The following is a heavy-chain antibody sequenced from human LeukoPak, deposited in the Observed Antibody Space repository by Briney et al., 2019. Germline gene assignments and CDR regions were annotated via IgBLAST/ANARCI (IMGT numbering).Heavy chain of an antibody. V-gene: IGHV1-46*01. CDR1: GYTFTSYY. J-gene: IGHJ4*02. CDR2: INPSGGST. Sequence: GASVKVSCKASGYTFTSYYMHWVRQAPGQGLEWMGIINPSGGSTSYAQKFQGRVTMTRDTSTSTVYMELSSLRSEDTAVYYCARVYSSGWYGEYYFDYWGQGTLVTVSS. D-gene: IGHD6-19*01. CDR3: ARVYSSGWYGEYYFDY.